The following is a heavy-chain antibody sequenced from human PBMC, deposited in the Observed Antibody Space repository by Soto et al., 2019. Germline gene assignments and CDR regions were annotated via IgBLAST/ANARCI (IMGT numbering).Heavy chain of an antibody. V-gene: IGHV4-34*01. CDR2: INHSGST. Sequence: QVHLQQWGAGLLKSSETLSLTCAVYGGSFRDYYWSWVRQPPGKGLEWIGQINHSGSTNYNPSLKSRVTISVDTPKNQSSLKLSSVTAADTAVYYCARTSRFDSWGQGTLVTVSS. J-gene: IGHJ4*02. CDR3: ARTSRFDS. CDR1: GGSFRDYY. D-gene: IGHD6-6*01.